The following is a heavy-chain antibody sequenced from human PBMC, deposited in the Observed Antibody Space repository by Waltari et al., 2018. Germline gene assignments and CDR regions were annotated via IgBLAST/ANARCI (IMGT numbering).Heavy chain of an antibody. J-gene: IGHJ4*02. CDR1: GFNVTSFS. V-gene: IGHV3-48*02. D-gene: IGHD3-16*01. Sequence: EVQLLESGGGLVQVGGSLRVSCEVSGFNVTSFSMNWVRQAPGKGLAGVSHMSTSSKLTHYADSGKGRFIVFRDTAKNSLYLEMSSVRDEDTAVYYCATSGDTAPLGRWGQGTQVTVSS. CDR3: ATSGDTAPLGR. CDR2: MSTSSKLT.